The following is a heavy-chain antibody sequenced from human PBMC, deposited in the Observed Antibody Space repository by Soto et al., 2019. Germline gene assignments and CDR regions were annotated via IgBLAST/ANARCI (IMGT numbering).Heavy chain of an antibody. CDR1: GFTFSNYA. Sequence: PGGSLRLSCAASGFTFSNYAMGWVRQAPGKGLECVSLLSGSGTSTYYGDSVKGRFTISRGNSKNTMYLQMNSLRAEDTAVYYCAKVNTAMVTDAFDIWGQGTTVT. V-gene: IGHV3-23*01. D-gene: IGHD5-18*01. CDR3: AKVNTAMVTDAFDI. CDR2: LSGSGTST. J-gene: IGHJ3*02.